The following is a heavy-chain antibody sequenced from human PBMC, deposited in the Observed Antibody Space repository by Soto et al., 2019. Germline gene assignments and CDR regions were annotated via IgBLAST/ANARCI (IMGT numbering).Heavy chain of an antibody. D-gene: IGHD2-2*01. J-gene: IGHJ5*02. Sequence: QVKLVQSGAEVKKPGPSVKVSCKASGGTFSSYTISWLRQAPGQGLEWMGRIIPILGIANYAQKFQGRVTITADKTASTAYMVLSSLRSEDSVVYYCPRDRYCSSNSCHDSFPEGFDPWGQGTLVTVSS. CDR2: IIPILGIA. CDR1: GGTFSSYT. V-gene: IGHV1-69*08. CDR3: PRDRYCSSNSCHDSFPEGFDP.